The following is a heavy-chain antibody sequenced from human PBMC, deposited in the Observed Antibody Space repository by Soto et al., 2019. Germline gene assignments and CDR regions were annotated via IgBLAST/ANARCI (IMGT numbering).Heavy chain of an antibody. CDR1: VFTFSSYW. V-gene: IGHV3-74*01. J-gene: IGHJ4*02. CDR3: ARDSIRVDGLSDY. D-gene: IGHD5-12*01. Sequence: VGSLRLSCAASVFTFSSYWMHCVRQSPGKWLVWVSRINSDGSSTSYADSVKGRFTISRDNAKNTLYLQMNSLRAEDTAVYYCARDSIRVDGLSDYWGQGTLVTVSS. CDR2: INSDGSST.